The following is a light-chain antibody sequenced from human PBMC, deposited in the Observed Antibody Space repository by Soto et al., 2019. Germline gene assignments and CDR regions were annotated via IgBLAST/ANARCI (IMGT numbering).Light chain of an antibody. CDR3: SSYTSSSTRV. CDR2: EVS. J-gene: IGLJ1*01. V-gene: IGLV2-14*01. CDR1: SSDVGGYNY. Sequence: QSALTQPASVSGSPGQSITISCTGTSSDVGGYNYVSWYQQHPGKAPKLMISEVSNRPSGVSDRFSASKSGNTASLTISGLQAEDEADYYCSSYTSSSTRVFGSGTKVTVL.